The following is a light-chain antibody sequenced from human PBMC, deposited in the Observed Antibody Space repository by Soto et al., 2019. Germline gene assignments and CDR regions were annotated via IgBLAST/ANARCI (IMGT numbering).Light chain of an antibody. CDR3: QQYNNWPRT. Sequence: MTQSPATLYLTPGERATLSWGASQSVSSNLAWYQQKPGQAPTLLIYGASTRATGIPARFSGSGSGTEFTLTISRLKSEDFAVYDCQQYNNWPRTFGQGTKVDI. J-gene: IGKJ1*01. CDR2: GAS. CDR1: QSVSSN. V-gene: IGKV3-15*01.